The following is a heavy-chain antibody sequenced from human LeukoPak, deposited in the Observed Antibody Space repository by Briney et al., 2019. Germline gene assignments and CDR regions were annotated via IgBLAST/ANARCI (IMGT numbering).Heavy chain of an antibody. CDR1: GSSISSGSYY. CDR2: IYTSGST. CDR3: ARDNDLNWFDP. Sequence: SETLSLTCTVSGSSISSGSYYWSWIRQPAGKGLEWIGRIYTSGSTNYNPSLKSRVTISVDTSKNQFSLKLSSVTAADTAVYYCARDNDLNWFDPWGQGTLVTVSS. D-gene: IGHD1-1*01. J-gene: IGHJ5*02. V-gene: IGHV4-61*02.